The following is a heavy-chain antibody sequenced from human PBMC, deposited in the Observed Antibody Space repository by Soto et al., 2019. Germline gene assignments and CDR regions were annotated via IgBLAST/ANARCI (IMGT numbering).Heavy chain of an antibody. V-gene: IGHV3-20*04. CDR2: INWNGGST. D-gene: IGHD3-3*01. J-gene: IGHJ6*02. Sequence: GGSLRLSCAASGFTFDDYGMSWVRQAPGKGLEWVSGINWNGGSTGYADSVKGRFTISRDNAKNSLYLQMNSLRAEDTALYYCARAIFGVVTPGYGMDVWGQGTTVTVSS. CDR1: GFTFDDYG. CDR3: ARAIFGVVTPGYGMDV.